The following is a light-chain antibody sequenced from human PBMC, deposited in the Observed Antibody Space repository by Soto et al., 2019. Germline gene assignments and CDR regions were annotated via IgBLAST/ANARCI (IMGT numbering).Light chain of an antibody. Sequence: LRITTRQPASISCKSSQSLRHSDGRTYVYWYVQRPGQPPQLLIYEVSNRFSGVPDRFGGYGAGTDMPLAICRVDVEYVRIYCCTLPIHLPLSFGGGTKVDIK. CDR3: TLPIHLPLS. V-gene: IGKV2D-29*01. J-gene: IGKJ4*01. CDR1: QSLRHSDGRTY. CDR2: EVS.